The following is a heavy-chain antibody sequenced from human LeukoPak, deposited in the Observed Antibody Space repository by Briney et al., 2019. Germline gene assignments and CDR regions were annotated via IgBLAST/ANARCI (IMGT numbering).Heavy chain of an antibody. CDR3: ARVSSGSPDFDY. V-gene: IGHV1-69*05. J-gene: IGHJ4*02. CDR1: GGTFSSYA. CDR2: IIPIFGTA. D-gene: IGHD1-26*01. Sequence: SVKVSCKASGGTFSSYAISWVRQAPGQGLEWMGRIIPIFGTANYAQRFQGRVTITTDESTSTVYMEPSSLRSEDTAVYYCARVSSGSPDFDYWGQGTLVTVSS.